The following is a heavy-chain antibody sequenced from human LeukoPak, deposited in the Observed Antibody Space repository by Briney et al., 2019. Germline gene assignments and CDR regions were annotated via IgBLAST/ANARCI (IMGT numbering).Heavy chain of an antibody. D-gene: IGHD1-1*01. J-gene: IGHJ4*02. CDR1: GGSVSHYY. CDR3: AGPTYMSATGYFDY. V-gene: IGHV4-59*02. CDR2: MYYGGSS. Sequence: SETLSLTCNVSGGSVSHYYWSWIRQPPGKGLEWIGYMYYGGSSNYNPSLKSRVTISIDTSKNQFFLKLNSVTAADTAVYYCAGPTYMSATGYFDYWGQGILVTVSS.